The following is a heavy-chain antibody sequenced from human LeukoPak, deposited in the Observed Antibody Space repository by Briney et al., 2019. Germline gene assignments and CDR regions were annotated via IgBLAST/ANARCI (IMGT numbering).Heavy chain of an antibody. CDR3: AKDLIAYYALLPYYYGMDV. CDR1: GSTFSSYA. D-gene: IGHD2-2*01. J-gene: IGHJ6*02. Sequence: GGSLRLSCAASGSTFSSYAMSWVRQAPGKGLEWVSAISGSGGSTYYADSVKGRFTISRDNSKNTLYLQMNSLRAEDTAVYYCAKDLIAYYALLPYYYGMDVWGQGTTVTVSS. CDR2: ISGSGGST. V-gene: IGHV3-23*01.